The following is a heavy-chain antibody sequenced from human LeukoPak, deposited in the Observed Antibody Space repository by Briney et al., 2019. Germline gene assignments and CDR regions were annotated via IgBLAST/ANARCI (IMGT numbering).Heavy chain of an antibody. CDR3: AREFRPGGYYDSSGFLYFDY. D-gene: IGHD3-22*01. CDR2: IIPIFGTA. J-gene: IGHJ4*02. Sequence: ASVKVSCKASGGTFSSYAISWVRQAPGQGLEWMGGIIPIFGTANYAQKFQGRVTITADESTSTAYMELSSLGSEDTAVYYCAREFRPGGYYDSSGFLYFDYWGQGTLVTVSS. CDR1: GGTFSSYA. V-gene: IGHV1-69*13.